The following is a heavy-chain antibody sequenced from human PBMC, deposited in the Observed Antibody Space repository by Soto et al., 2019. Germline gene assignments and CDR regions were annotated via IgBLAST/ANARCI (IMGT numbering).Heavy chain of an antibody. CDR3: ARDYYSSSPHYMDV. CDR2: IWYDGSNK. D-gene: IGHD3-10*01. Sequence: GGSLRLSCAASGFTFSSYGMHWVRQAPGKGLEWVAVIWYDGSNKYYADSVKGRFTISRDTSKNTLYLQMNSQRAEDTAVYYCARDYYSSSPHYMDVWGKGTTVTVSS. J-gene: IGHJ6*03. CDR1: GFTFSSYG. V-gene: IGHV3-33*01.